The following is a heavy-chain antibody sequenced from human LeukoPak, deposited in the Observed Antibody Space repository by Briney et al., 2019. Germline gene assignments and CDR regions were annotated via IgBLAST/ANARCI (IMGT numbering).Heavy chain of an antibody. V-gene: IGHV4-34*01. Sequence: SETLSLTCAVYGGSFSGYYWSWIRQPPGKGLEWIGEINHSGSTNYNPSLKSRVTISVDTYKNQLSLKLSSVTAADTAVYYCAKAERITLVRGVDYWGQGTLVTVSS. CDR3: AKAERITLVRGVDY. CDR1: GGSFSGYY. J-gene: IGHJ4*02. D-gene: IGHD3-10*01. CDR2: INHSGST.